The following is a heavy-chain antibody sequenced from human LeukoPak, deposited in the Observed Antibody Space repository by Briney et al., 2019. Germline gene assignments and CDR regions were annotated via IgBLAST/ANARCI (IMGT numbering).Heavy chain of an antibody. CDR2: IYHSGST. J-gene: IGHJ4*02. V-gene: IGHV4-38-2*02. CDR1: DYSISSGYY. CDR3: ARDLSDTAMDTRWDDY. Sequence: SETLSLTCTVSDYSISSGYYWGWIRQPPGKGLEWIGSIYHSGSTYYNPSLKSRVTISVDTSKNQFSLKLSSVTAADTAVYYCARDLSDTAMDTRWDDYWGQGTLVTVSS. D-gene: IGHD5-18*01.